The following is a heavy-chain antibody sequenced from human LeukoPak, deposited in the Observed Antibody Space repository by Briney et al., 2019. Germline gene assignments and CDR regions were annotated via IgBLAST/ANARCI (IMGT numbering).Heavy chain of an antibody. Sequence: SETLSLTCAVYGGSLSGYYWSWIRQPPGKGLEWIGEINHRGTTNYNPSLKSRVTISVDTSKNQFSLKLSSVTAADTAVYYCSRERVLRYWGQGTLVTVSS. CDR1: GGSLSGYY. V-gene: IGHV4-34*01. J-gene: IGHJ4*02. CDR3: SRERVLRY. CDR2: INHRGTT.